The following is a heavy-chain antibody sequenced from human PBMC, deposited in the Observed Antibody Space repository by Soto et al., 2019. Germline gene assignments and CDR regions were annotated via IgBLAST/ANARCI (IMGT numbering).Heavy chain of an antibody. Sequence: GASVKVSCKASGYTFTSYYMHWVRQAPGQGLEWMGIINPSGGSTSYAQKFKGRVTMTRDTSTSTDYMELSSLRSEDTAMHYCARDGYYDSSGPSLFDPWGQGTLVTVSS. CDR2: INPSGGST. CDR1: GYTFTSYY. J-gene: IGHJ5*02. V-gene: IGHV1-46*01. CDR3: ARDGYYDSSGPSLFDP. D-gene: IGHD3-22*01.